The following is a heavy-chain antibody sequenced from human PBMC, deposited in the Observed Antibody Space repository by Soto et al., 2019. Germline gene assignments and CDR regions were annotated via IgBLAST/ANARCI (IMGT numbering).Heavy chain of an antibody. Sequence: SETLSLTCTVSGGSVSSGSYYWSWIRQPAGKGLEWIGRVYAAGNTNYNPSLTGRVTMSIDTSKKQFSLRMTSLTAADTAVYFCARVFDYWSGFYVYWGQGILVTVSS. V-gene: IGHV4-61*02. CDR1: GGSVSSGSYY. J-gene: IGHJ4*02. CDR2: VYAAGNT. CDR3: ARVFDYWSGFYVY. D-gene: IGHD3-3*01.